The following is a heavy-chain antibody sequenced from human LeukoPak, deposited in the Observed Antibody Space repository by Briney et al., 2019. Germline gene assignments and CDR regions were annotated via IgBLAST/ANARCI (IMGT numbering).Heavy chain of an antibody. D-gene: IGHD3-3*01. CDR2: INPSGGST. CDR3: AREGNYDFWSGYTSNGYGMDV. V-gene: IGHV1-46*01. CDR1: GYTFTSYY. Sequence: ASVTVSCKASGYTFTSYYMHWVRQAPGQGLEWMGLINPSGGSTSYAQKFQGRVTMTRDTSTSTVYMELSSLRSEDTAVYYCAREGNYDFWSGYTSNGYGMDVWGQGTTVTVPS. J-gene: IGHJ6*02.